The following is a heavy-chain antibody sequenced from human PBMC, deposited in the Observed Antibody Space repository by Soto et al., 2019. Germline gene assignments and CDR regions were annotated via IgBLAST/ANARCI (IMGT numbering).Heavy chain of an antibody. CDR3: ALLAREGDWFDP. J-gene: IGHJ5*02. CDR2: IIPIFGTA. Sequence: QVQLVQSGAEVKKPGSSVKVSCKASGGTFSSYAISWVRQAPGQGLGWMGGIIPIFGTANYAQKFQGRVTIPADESTSTAYMELSLLSSEDTAVYYCALLAREGDWFDPWGQGTMVTVSS. V-gene: IGHV1-69*01. CDR1: GGTFSSYA.